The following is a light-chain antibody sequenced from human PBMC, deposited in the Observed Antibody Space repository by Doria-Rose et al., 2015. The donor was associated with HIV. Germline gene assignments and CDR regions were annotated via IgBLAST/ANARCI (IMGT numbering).Light chain of an antibody. CDR3: QESYSTPGT. CDR2: AAS. V-gene: IGKV1-39*01. J-gene: IGKJ1*01. CDR1: QSISSY. Sequence: TQPPSSPSASVGDRVTITCRASQSISSYLNWYQQKPGKAPKLLIYAASSLQSGVPSRFRGSGPGTDFTLTISSLQPEDFATYYCQESYSTPGTFGQGTKVDIK.